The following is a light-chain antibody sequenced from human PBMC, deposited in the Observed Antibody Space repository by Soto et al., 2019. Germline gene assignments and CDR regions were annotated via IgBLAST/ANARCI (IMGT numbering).Light chain of an antibody. CDR2: EVN. CDR3: SSYTTSNTYV. V-gene: IGLV2-14*01. Sequence: QSALTQPASVSGSPGQSITFSCTGTSSDIGGYNYVSWYQQHPGKAPKLMIYEVNNRPSGVSNRFAGSKSGNTASLTISGLQAEDEADYYCSSYTTSNTYVFGTGTKLTVL. CDR1: SSDIGGYNY. J-gene: IGLJ1*01.